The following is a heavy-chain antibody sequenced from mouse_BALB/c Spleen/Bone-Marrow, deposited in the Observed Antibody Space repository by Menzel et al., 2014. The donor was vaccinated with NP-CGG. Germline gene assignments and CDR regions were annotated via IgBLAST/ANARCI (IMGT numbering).Heavy chain of an antibody. D-gene: IGHD1-1*01. CDR3: ARLNYYGNLFV. V-gene: IGHV4-1*02. CDR2: INPESSTI. CDR1: GFDFSRYW. Sequence: EVKLMESGGGLVQPGGSLKLSCAASGFDFSRYWMSWVRQAPGKGLEWIGEINPESSTINYTPSLKDKFITSRDNAKNTLYLQMSKVRSEDTALYYCARLNYYGNLFVWGAGTTVTVSS. J-gene: IGHJ1*01.